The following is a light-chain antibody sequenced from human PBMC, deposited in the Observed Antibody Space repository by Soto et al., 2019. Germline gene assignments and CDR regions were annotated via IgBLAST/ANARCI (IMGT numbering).Light chain of an antibody. V-gene: IGLV2-14*03. CDR3: SSYTITATL. CDR2: DVT. Sequence: QSALTQPASVSGSPGQSITISCTGSSNDVGLYNYVSWYQQHPGKAPKLVISDVTNRPSGVSDRFSGSKSGNTAFLTISGLHAEDEADYYCSSYTITATLFGRGTKLTVL. J-gene: IGLJ2*01. CDR1: SNDVGLYNY.